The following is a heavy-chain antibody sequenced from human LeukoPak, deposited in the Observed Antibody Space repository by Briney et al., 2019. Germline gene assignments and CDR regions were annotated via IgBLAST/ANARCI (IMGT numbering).Heavy chain of an antibody. Sequence: ASVKVCFTAAGYSFTNYYTHWVRQAPGQGLEWMGWINPNSGGTNYAQKFQGRVSMTRDTSIRTTYMELSRLGSDDTAVYFCARDLGWELVLDYWGQGTLVTVSS. V-gene: IGHV1-2*02. CDR2: INPNSGGT. D-gene: IGHD4-23*01. J-gene: IGHJ4*02. CDR3: ARDLGWELVLDY. CDR1: GYSFTNYY.